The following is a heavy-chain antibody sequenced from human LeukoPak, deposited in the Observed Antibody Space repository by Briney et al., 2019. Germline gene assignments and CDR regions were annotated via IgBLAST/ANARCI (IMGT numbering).Heavy chain of an antibody. CDR2: IYYSGST. D-gene: IGHD3-22*01. CDR1: GDSIATTSYY. V-gene: IGHV4-39*01. J-gene: IGHJ1*01. CDR3: ARHGPLYYYDSTSYYDL. Sequence: SETLSLTCTVSGDSIATTSYYWGWIRQPPGKGLEWIGSIYYSGSTYHNPSLRSRVTMSVDTSKNHFSLKLSSVTAADTAVYYCARHGPLYYYDSTSYYDLWGQGTLVSVSS.